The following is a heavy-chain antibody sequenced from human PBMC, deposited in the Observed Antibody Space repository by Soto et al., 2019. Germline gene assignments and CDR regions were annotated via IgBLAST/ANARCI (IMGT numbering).Heavy chain of an antibody. CDR3: ARDMGCSSNSCYSDY. Sequence: SETLSLTCTVSGGSISRYYWSWIRQPAGKGLEWIGRIYTSGSTNYNPSLKSRVTMSVDTSKNQLSLKLSSVAAADTAVYYCARDMGCSSNSCYSDYWGQGTLVTVSS. J-gene: IGHJ4*02. V-gene: IGHV4-4*07. CDR1: GGSISRYY. D-gene: IGHD2-2*01. CDR2: IYTSGST.